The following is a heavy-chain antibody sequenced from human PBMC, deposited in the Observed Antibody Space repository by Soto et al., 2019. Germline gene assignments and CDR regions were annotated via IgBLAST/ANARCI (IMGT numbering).Heavy chain of an antibody. Sequence: SVEVFFKAFGGPFSRHAISLVRQAPRQGLEWMGGIIPVFGKAKYAEKFQGRLTITADESTSTGYMELRSLTSEDTAVYYCARDGTLYDSSAYYYVYWGQGTMVTVSS. J-gene: IGHJ4*02. D-gene: IGHD3-22*01. CDR3: ARDGTLYDSSAYYYVY. V-gene: IGHV1-69*13. CDR2: IIPVFGKA. CDR1: GGPFSRHA.